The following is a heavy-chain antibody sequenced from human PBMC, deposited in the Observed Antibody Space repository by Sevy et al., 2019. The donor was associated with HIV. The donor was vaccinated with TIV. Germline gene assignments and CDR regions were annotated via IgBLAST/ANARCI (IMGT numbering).Heavy chain of an antibody. Sequence: GGSLGLSCAASGFTFSAYSMNWVRQAPGKGLEWVSYISSSGTIYYADSVKGQFTISRDNAKSSLYLQMNGLRAEDTAVYYCARAGGDCYSKNECWFVSWGQGTLVTVSS. CDR2: ISSSGTI. CDR1: GFTFSAYS. J-gene: IGHJ5*01. V-gene: IGHV3-48*01. D-gene: IGHD2-21*01. CDR3: ARAGGDCYSKNECWFVS.